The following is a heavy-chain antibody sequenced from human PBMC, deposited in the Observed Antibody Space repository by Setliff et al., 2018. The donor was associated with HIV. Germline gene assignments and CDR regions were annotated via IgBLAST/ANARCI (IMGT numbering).Heavy chain of an antibody. CDR3: ARLSSYRSSSYYFDY. Sequence: SETLSLTCTVSGGSISSSSYYWGWIRQPPGKGLEWIGSIYYSGSTYYNPSLRSRVSISVDTSKNQFSLKLNSVTAADTAVYHCARLSSYRSSSYYFDYWGQGALVTVSS. CDR2: IYYSGST. J-gene: IGHJ4*02. D-gene: IGHD6-6*01. V-gene: IGHV4-39*01. CDR1: GGSISSSSYY.